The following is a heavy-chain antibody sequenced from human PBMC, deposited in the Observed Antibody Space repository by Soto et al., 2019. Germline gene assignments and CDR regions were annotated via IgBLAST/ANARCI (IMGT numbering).Heavy chain of an antibody. J-gene: IGHJ6*02. CDR3: AGWNYESGLDV. V-gene: IGHV2-5*02. CDR2: IYWDEDK. Sequence: QITLKESGPTLVRPTQTLTLTCSFSGFSLNTNGMGVGWIRQPPGKALEWLAFIYWDEDKRYSPSLKTRLTVTTVTSKNDVVLTLTNLDPFDTGTYYCAGWNYESGLDVWGQGTAVTVSS. D-gene: IGHD1-7*01. CDR1: GFSLNTNGMG.